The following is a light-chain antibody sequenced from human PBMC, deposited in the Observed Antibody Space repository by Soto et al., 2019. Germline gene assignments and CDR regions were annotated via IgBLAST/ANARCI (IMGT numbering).Light chain of an antibody. CDR2: WAS. V-gene: IGKV4-1*01. Sequence: DIVMTQSPDFLAVSLGERATITCKSSQNVLYRSSNKSYLAWYQQRPGQRPRLLLYWASTRESGVPDRFIGSGAETDFTLSISSLQAGDEAIYHCQQYYNTPYTFGQGTTLEIK. J-gene: IGKJ2*01. CDR3: QQYYNTPYT. CDR1: QNVLYRSSNKSY.